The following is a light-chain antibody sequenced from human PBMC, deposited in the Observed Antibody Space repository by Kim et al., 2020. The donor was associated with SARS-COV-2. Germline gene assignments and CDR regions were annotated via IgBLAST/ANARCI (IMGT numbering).Light chain of an antibody. CDR2: GAS. CDR1: QSVSSSY. Sequence: SPGESATRSCRASQSVSSSYLAWYQQKHGQAPRLVIYGASSRATGIPDRFSGSGSGTDFTLTISRLEPEDFAVYYCQQYGSSPRTFGQGTKVEIK. CDR3: QQYGSSPRT. V-gene: IGKV3-20*01. J-gene: IGKJ1*01.